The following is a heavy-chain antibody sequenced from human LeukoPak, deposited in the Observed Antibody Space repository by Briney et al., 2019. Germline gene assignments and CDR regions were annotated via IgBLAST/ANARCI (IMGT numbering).Heavy chain of an antibody. V-gene: IGHV4-39*01. D-gene: IGHD2-21*02. CDR1: GGSITNNHYY. CDR2: VFHGGST. Sequence: SETLSLTCTASGGSITNNHYYWGWIRQPPGKGLEWIGTVFHGGSTYYNPSLESRVTISVDTANNQFSLNLRSVTAADTALYYCARHVPSALRVVVVTSDWYFDLWGRGTLVTVSS. J-gene: IGHJ2*01. CDR3: ARHVPSALRVVVVTSDWYFDL.